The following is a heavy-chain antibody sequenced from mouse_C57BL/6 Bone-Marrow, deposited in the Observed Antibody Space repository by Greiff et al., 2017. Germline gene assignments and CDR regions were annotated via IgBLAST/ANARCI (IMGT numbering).Heavy chain of an antibody. V-gene: IGHV2-2*01. J-gene: IGHJ2*01. CDR1: GFSLTSYG. Sequence: VQRVESGPGLVQPSQSLSITCTVSGFSLTSYGVHWVRQSPGKGLEWLGVIWSGGSTDYNAAFISRLSISKDNSKSQVFFKMNSLQADDTAIYYCARNPNWERAHYFDYWGQGTTLTVSS. CDR2: IWSGGST. D-gene: IGHD4-1*01. CDR3: ARNPNWERAHYFDY.